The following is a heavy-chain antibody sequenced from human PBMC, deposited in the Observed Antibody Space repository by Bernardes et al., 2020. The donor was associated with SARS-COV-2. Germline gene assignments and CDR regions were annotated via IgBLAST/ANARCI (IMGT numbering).Heavy chain of an antibody. D-gene: IGHD3-3*01. Sequence: GGSLRLSCAASGFTFNNFGMHWVRQAPGKGLEWVAVISYDGSKKYYTDSLEGRFTISKDNSKNTVYLQMNNLRAEDTAIYFYAKVQAIFWIRPYNSAMDLWGQGTTVTVSS. CDR1: GFTFNNFG. CDR2: ISYDGSKK. V-gene: IGHV3-30*18. J-gene: IGHJ6*02. CDR3: AKVQAIFWIRPYNSAMDL.